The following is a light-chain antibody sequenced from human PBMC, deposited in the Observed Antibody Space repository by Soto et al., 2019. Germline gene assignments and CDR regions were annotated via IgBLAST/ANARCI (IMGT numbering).Light chain of an antibody. CDR1: NIGDKS. V-gene: IGLV3-21*04. CDR2: SDS. J-gene: IGLJ2*01. CDR3: QVWDSRTDHVI. Sequence: SYELTQPPSLSVAPGKTAMISCEGDNIGDKSVHWYQQKPGQAPVLVIYSDSDRPSGIPERVSGSNSGNLATLTISRVEAGDEADYYCQVWDSRTDHVIFGGGTKLTV.